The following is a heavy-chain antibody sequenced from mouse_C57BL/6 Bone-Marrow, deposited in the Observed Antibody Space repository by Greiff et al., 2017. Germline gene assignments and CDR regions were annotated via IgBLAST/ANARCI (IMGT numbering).Heavy chain of an antibody. Sequence: EVQGVESGGGLVKPGGSQKLSCAASGFTFSSYAMSWVRQTPEKRLEWVATISDGGSYTYYPDNVKGRFTISRDNAKNNLYLQMSHLKSEDTAMYYCARAYYGSSWFAYWGQGTLVTVSA. CDR2: ISDGGSYT. V-gene: IGHV5-4*01. J-gene: IGHJ3*01. D-gene: IGHD1-1*01. CDR1: GFTFSSYA. CDR3: ARAYYGSSWFAY.